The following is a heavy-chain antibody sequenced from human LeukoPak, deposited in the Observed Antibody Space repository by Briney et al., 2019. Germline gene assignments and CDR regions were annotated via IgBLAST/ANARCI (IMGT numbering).Heavy chain of an antibody. D-gene: IGHD3-10*01. CDR2: IMEKGNA. V-gene: IGHV4-34*01. J-gene: IGHJ2*01. CDR3: ARGYYPPRWYFDL. CDR1: GGSFSSYS. Sequence: PSETLSLTCALYGGSFSSYSWSWTWIRQPPEKGRERFGEIMEKGNANYNPSLKSRVTIDLDTSKNQFSLKLTSMTAADTAMYYCARGYYPPRWYFDLWGRGTLVTVSS.